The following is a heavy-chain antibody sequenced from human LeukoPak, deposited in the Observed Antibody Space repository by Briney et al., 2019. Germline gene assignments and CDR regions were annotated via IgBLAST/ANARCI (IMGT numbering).Heavy chain of an antibody. V-gene: IGHV6-1*01. CDR1: GDSVSSYSAA. CDR2: TYYRSKWYN. Sequence: SQTLSLTCAISGDSVSSYSAAWSWIRQSPSRGLEWLGRTYYRSKWYNDYAASVKSRITINPDTSKNQFSLQLTSVTPEDTAVYYCARSGGHDAFDIWGQGTMVTVSS. J-gene: IGHJ3*02. CDR3: ARSGGHDAFDI. D-gene: IGHD4-23*01.